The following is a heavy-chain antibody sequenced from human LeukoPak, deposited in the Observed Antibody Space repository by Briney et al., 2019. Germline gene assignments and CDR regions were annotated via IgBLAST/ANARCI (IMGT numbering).Heavy chain of an antibody. CDR2: ISGSGGST. CDR1: GFTFSSYA. J-gene: IGHJ4*02. CDR3: AKDGGEVPAAIPYYFDY. V-gene: IGHV3-23*01. D-gene: IGHD2-2*01. Sequence: GASLRLSCAASGFTFSSYAMSWVRQAPGKGLEWVSAISGSGGSTYYADSVKGRFTISRDNSKNTLYLQMNSLRAEDTAVYYCAKDGGEVPAAIPYYFDYCGQGTLVTVTS.